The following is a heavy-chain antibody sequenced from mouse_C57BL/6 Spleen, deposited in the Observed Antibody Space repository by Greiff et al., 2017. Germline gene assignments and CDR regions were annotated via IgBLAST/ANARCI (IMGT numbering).Heavy chain of an antibody. CDR2: IYPGSGTT. J-gene: IGHJ2*01. CDR1: GYSFTSYY. D-gene: IGHD4-1*02. Sequence: VKLVESGPELVKPGASVKISCKASGYSFTSYYIHRVKQRPGQGLEWIGWIYPGSGTTKYNEKFKGKATLTADTSSSTAYMQLSSLTSEDSAVYYCARSSTGAYYFDYWGQGTTLTVSS. V-gene: IGHV1-66*01. CDR3: ARSSTGAYYFDY.